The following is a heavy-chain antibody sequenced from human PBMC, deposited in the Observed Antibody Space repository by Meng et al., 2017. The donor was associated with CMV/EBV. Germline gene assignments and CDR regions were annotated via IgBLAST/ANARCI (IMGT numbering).Heavy chain of an antibody. CDR3: VRSSGWSLFDY. CDR2: VNSNNDAT. J-gene: IGHJ4*02. V-gene: IGHV1-2*02. CDR1: GFPFSDYY. Sequence: QVQLVQSGAEMKKPGALVKVSCTTSGFPFSDYYIHWVRQAPGQGLEWMGWVNSNNDATNYARKFQGRVSMTRDTSISTAHMELSRLMSDDTAVYYCVRSSGWSLFDYWGQGTLVTVSS. D-gene: IGHD6-19*01.